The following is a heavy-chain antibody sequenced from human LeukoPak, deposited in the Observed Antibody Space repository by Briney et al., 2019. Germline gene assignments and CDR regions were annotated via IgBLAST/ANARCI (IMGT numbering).Heavy chain of an antibody. V-gene: IGHV1-2*02. D-gene: IGHD3-10*01. CDR3: ARQVGGSFDY. CDR1: VYTVTGYD. Sequence: ASVKVSGKASVYTVTGYDMHWVRQAPGQGLEWMGWINPNNSDTIYAQKFQGRVTMTRDTSLSTGYMELSSLRSDDTAVYYCARQVGGSFDYWGQGTLVTVSS. CDR2: INPNNSDT. J-gene: IGHJ4*02.